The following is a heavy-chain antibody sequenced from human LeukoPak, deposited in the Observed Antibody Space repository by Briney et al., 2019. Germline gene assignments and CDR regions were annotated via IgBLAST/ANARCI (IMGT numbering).Heavy chain of an antibody. Sequence: SETLSLTCTVSGGSISSYYWSWIRQPPGKGLEWIGYIYYSGSTNYNPSLKSRVTISVDTSKNQFSLKLSSVTAADTAVYYCAREGIASSSTFDYWGQGTLVTVSS. J-gene: IGHJ4*02. CDR1: GGSISSYY. D-gene: IGHD6-13*01. CDR3: AREGIASSSTFDY. V-gene: IGHV4-59*01. CDR2: IYYSGST.